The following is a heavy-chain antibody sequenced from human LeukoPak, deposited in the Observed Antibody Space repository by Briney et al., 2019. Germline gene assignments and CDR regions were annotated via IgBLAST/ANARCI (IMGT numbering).Heavy chain of an antibody. CDR1: GFTFGDYA. Sequence: GGSLRLSCTASGFTFGDYAMSWVRQAPGKGLEWVGFIRSKAYGGTTEYAASVKGRFTISRDDSKSIAYLQMNSLKTEDTAVYYCTRVPITIFGVVSPYFDYWGQGTLVTASS. CDR2: IRSKAYGGTT. CDR3: TRVPITIFGVVSPYFDY. J-gene: IGHJ4*02. D-gene: IGHD3-3*01. V-gene: IGHV3-49*04.